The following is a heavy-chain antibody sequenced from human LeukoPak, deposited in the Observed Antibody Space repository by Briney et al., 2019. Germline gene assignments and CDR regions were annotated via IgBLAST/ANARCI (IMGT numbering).Heavy chain of an antibody. CDR2: ISSSSSLI. CDR1: GFTFSDYG. V-gene: IGHV3-48*04. CDR3: ARAGYCSGGSCYFDY. J-gene: IGHJ4*02. Sequence: PGGSLRLSCAASGFTFSDYGMNWVRQAPGKGLEWISYISSSSSLIYYADSVKGRFTISRDNAKNTLYLQMNSLGADDTAVYYCARAGYCSGGSCYFDYWGQGTQVIVSS. D-gene: IGHD2-15*01.